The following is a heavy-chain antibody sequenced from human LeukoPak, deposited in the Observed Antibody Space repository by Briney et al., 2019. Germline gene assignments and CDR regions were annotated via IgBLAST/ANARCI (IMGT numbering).Heavy chain of an antibody. CDR3: ARETAVHGGIEF. Sequence: SHTLSLTCSVSGDSISSGYFYWNWIRQPAGKGLEWIGRIYAVSGSSSYNPSLQSRATILEDRSRNQFSLKLSAVTASDTALYYCARETAVHGGIEFWGQGIQVTVSS. CDR1: GDSISSGYFY. V-gene: IGHV4-61*02. J-gene: IGHJ4*02. D-gene: IGHD3-10*01. CDR2: IYAVSGSS.